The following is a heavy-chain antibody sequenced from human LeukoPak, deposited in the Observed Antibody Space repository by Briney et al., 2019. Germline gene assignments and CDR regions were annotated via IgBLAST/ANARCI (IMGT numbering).Heavy chain of an antibody. CDR3: ARALYGGNSNFNY. CDR1: GFTFSSYA. CDR2: ISGSGGST. Sequence: PGGSLRLSCAASGFTFSSYAMSWVRQAPGKGLEWVSAISGSGGSTYYADSVKGRFTISRDNSKNTLYLQMNSLRAEDTAVYYCARALYGGNSNFNYWGQGTLVTVSS. J-gene: IGHJ4*02. D-gene: IGHD4-23*01. V-gene: IGHV3-23*01.